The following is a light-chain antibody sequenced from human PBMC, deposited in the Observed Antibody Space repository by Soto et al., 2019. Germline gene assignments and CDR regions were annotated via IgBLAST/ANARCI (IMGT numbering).Light chain of an antibody. V-gene: IGKV3-20*01. Sequence: EIVLTQSPGTLSLSPGERATLSCRASQSVSSSYLAWYQQKPGQAPRLLIYGASSRATGIPDRFSGSGSGTDFNLPISRLEAEDFAVYYCQQYGSASYILGQGTKLEIK. CDR1: QSVSSSY. J-gene: IGKJ2*01. CDR2: GAS. CDR3: QQYGSASYI.